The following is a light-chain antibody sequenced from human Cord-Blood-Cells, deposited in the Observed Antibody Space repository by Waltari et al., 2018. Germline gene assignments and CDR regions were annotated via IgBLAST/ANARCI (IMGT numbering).Light chain of an antibody. J-gene: IGKJ3*01. CDR1: QSVSSN. Sequence: EIVMTQSPPTLSVSPGERATLSGRASQSVSSNLAWYQQKPGQAPRLLIYGASTRATGIPARFSGSGSGTEFTLTISSLQSEDFAVYYCQQYNNWQMTFGPGTKVDIK. V-gene: IGKV3-15*01. CDR2: GAS. CDR3: QQYNNWQMT.